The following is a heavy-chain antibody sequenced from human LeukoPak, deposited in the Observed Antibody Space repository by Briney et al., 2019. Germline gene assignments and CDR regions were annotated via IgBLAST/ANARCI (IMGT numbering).Heavy chain of an antibody. CDR2: ISGSGGST. V-gene: IGHV3-23*01. CDR3: AKDKLLWFGESTPFDY. D-gene: IGHD3-10*01. J-gene: IGHJ4*02. CDR1: GFTFSSYA. Sequence: PGGSLRLSCAASGFTFSSYAMSWVRQAPGKGLEWVSAISGSGGSTYYADSVKGRFTISRDNSKNTLYLQMNSLRAEDTAVYYCAKDKLLWFGESTPFDYWGQGTLVTVSS.